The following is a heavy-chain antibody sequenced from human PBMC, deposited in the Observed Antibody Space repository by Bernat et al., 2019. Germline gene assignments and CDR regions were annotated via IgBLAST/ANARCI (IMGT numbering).Heavy chain of an antibody. CDR2: IYSGGST. CDR3: AREMDYGSGIDAFDI. J-gene: IGHJ3*02. CDR1: GFTVSSNY. V-gene: IGHV3-53*02. Sequence: EGQRGETGGGGSQPGGSLRLSCAASGFTVSSNYMSWVRQAPGKGLEWVSVIYSGGSTFYADSVRGRFTISRDISKNTLYLQMNSLRAEDTAVYYCAREMDYGSGIDAFDIWGQGTMVTVSS. D-gene: IGHD3-10*01.